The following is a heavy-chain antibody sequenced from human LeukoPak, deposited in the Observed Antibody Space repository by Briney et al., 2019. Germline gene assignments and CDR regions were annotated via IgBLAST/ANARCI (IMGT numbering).Heavy chain of an antibody. J-gene: IGHJ6*03. CDR1: GFTVSSNY. CDR3: ARATFWSGYQRDSWYMDV. CDR2: IYSGGST. D-gene: IGHD3-3*01. V-gene: IGHV3-66*02. Sequence: PGGSLRLSCAASGFTVSSNYMTWVRQAPGKGLEWVPVIYSGGSTYYADSVKGRFTISRDNSENTLYLHMNSLRAEDTAVYYCARATFWSGYQRDSWYMDVWGKGTTVTVSS.